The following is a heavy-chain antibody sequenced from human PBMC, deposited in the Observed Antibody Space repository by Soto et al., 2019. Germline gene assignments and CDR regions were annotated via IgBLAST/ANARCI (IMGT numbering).Heavy chain of an antibody. CDR1: GGSISSGGYY. CDR3: ARESCSSTSCYVPGHMDV. D-gene: IGHD2-2*01. Sequence: QVQLQESGPGLVKPSQTLSLTCTVSGGSISSGGYYWSWIRQHPGKGLEWIGYIYYSGTTYYNPSLKRRVTISVDTSKNQFSLKLSSVTAADTAVYYCARESCSSTSCYVPGHMDVWGKGTTVTVSS. J-gene: IGHJ6*03. CDR2: IYYSGTT. V-gene: IGHV4-31*03.